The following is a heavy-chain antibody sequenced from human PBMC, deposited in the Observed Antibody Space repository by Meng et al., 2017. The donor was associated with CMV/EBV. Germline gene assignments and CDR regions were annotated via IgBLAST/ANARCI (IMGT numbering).Heavy chain of an antibody. CDR1: GYTFTGYY. V-gene: IGHV1-2*02. J-gene: IGHJ5*02. Sequence: ASVKVSCKASGYTFTGYYMHWVRQAPGQGLEWMGWINPNSGGTNYAQKFQGRVTMTRDTSISTAYMELSRLRSDDTAVYYCARDRSSSDSYNWFDPWGQGTLVTIS. CDR3: ARDRSSSDSYNWFDP. D-gene: IGHD6-6*01. CDR2: INPNSGGT.